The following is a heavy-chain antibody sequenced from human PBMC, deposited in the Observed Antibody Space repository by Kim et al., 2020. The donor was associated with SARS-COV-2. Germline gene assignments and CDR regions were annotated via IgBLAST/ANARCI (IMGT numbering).Heavy chain of an antibody. D-gene: IGHD3-10*01. CDR2: ISYDGSNK. CDR3: ALGRFGELLCPLDY. CDR1: GFTFSSYG. Sequence: GGSLRLSCAASGFTFSSYGMHWVRQAPGKGLEWVAVISYDGSNKYYADSVKGRFTISRDNSKNTLYLQMNSLRAEDTPVYYCALGRFGELLCPLDYWGQGTLVTVSS. V-gene: IGHV3-30*03. J-gene: IGHJ4*02.